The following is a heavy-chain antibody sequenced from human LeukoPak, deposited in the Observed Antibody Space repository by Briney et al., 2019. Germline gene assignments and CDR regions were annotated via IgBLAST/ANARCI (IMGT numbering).Heavy chain of an antibody. Sequence: AGGSLRLSCTVSGFTVSSDSMSWVRQAPGKGLEWVSFIYSGGSTHYSDSVKGRFTISRDNSKNTLYLQMNSLRAEDTALYFCAKSGYNRFDYWGQGTLVTVSS. J-gene: IGHJ4*02. V-gene: IGHV3-53*01. CDR1: GFTVSSDS. D-gene: IGHD5-24*01. CDR3: AKSGYNRFDY. CDR2: IYSGGST.